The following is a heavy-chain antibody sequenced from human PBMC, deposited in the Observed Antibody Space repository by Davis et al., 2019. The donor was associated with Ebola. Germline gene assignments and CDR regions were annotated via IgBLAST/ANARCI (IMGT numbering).Heavy chain of an antibody. CDR1: GFTFSGSA. CDR2: IRSKANSYAT. Sequence: GESLKIPCAASGFTFSGSAMHWVRQASGKGLEWVGRIRSKANSYATAYAASVKGRFTISRDDSKNTAYLQMNSLKTEDTAVYYCSTGSYPREYWGQGTLVTVSS. V-gene: IGHV3-73*01. CDR3: STGSYPREY. J-gene: IGHJ4*02. D-gene: IGHD1-26*01.